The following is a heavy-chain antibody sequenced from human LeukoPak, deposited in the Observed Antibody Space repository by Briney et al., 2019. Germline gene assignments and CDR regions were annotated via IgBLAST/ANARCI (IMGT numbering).Heavy chain of an antibody. D-gene: IGHD1-26*01. CDR2: IYYSVST. J-gene: IGHJ4*02. V-gene: IGHV4-30-4*01. CDR3: ARGQYDSGNFDY. Sequence: SETLSLTCTVSGGSISSGDYYWSWIRQPPGKGLEGIVYIYYSVSTYYNPSLKSRVTISVDTSKNQYSLNRSSVTAADTTVYYCARGQYDSGNFDYWGQGTLVTVSS. CDR1: GGSISSGDYY.